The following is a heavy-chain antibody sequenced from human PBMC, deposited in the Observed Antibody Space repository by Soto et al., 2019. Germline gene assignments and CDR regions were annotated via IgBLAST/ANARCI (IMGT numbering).Heavy chain of an antibody. D-gene: IGHD4-17*01. CDR2: MNPNSGNT. Sequence: GASVKVSCKASGYTFTNYNINWVRQASGQGLEWMAWMNPNSGNTGYAQKFQGRVTVTRNTSISTAYMDLSSLRSEDTAVYYCARGLSDYGDYYAFDIWGQGTMVTVSS. V-gene: IGHV1-8*01. CDR1: GYTFTNYN. J-gene: IGHJ3*02. CDR3: ARGLSDYGDYYAFDI.